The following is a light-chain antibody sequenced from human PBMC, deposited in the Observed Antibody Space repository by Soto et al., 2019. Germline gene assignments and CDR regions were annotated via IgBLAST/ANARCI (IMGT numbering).Light chain of an antibody. CDR2: GAS. CDR1: QGLSGTY. V-gene: IGKV3-20*01. Sequence: EIVLTHSPGTLSLSPWEIATLSCRASQGLSGTYLAWYQQKPGQAPRLLIDGASNRATGIPARFSGSGSGTDFTLTISSLEPEDFAVYYCQQYKNGWSFGQGTKVDIK. CDR3: QQYKNGWS. J-gene: IGKJ1*01.